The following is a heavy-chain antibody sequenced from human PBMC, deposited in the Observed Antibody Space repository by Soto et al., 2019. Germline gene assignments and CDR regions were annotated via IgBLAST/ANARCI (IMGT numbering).Heavy chain of an antibody. J-gene: IGHJ2*01. CDR2: IYSGGST. CDR1: GFTVSSNY. V-gene: IGHV3-53*02. Sequence: EVQLVETGGGLIQPGGSLRLSCAASGFTVSSNYLSWVRQAPGKGLEWVSVIYSGGSTYYADSVKGRFTISRANSKNTLCLQMNGLRAEDTAVYYCAGPSSGWSAHTGPGYFDLWGRGTLVTVSS. CDR3: AGPSSGWSAHTGPGYFDL. D-gene: IGHD6-19*01.